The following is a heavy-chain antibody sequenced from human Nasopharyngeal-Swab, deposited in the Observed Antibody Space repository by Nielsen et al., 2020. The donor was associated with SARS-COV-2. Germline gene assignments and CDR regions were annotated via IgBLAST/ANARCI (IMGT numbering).Heavy chain of an antibody. CDR3: ARGLDHFYYDMDV. CDR2: IYYSGST. V-gene: IGHV4-31*03. Sequence: SETLSLTCTVSGGSVSRGGYYWSWIRQHPGKGLEWIGYIYYSGSTYYNPSLKSRVTISIDTSKNQFSLNLSSVTAADTAVYYCARGLDHFYYDMDVWGQGTTVTVSS. J-gene: IGHJ6*02. CDR1: GGSVSRGGYY.